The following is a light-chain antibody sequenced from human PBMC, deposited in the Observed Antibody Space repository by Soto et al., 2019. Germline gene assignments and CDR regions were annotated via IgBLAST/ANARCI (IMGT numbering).Light chain of an antibody. CDR1: QSVSSN. CDR3: QQYNNWPPIT. Sequence: EIVMTQSPATLSVSPGERATLSCSASQSVSSNLAWYQQTPGQAPRLLIYGASTRATGIPARFSGSGSGTEFTLTISSLQSEDFAFYYCQQYNNWPPITFGQGTRLEIK. V-gene: IGKV3-15*01. CDR2: GAS. J-gene: IGKJ5*01.